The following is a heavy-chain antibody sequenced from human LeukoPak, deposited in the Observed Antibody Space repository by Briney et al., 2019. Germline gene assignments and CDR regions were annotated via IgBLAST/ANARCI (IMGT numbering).Heavy chain of an antibody. J-gene: IGHJ6*02. V-gene: IGHV3-23*01. CDR3: ARGPRASGGTGYYYYGMDV. CDR1: GFTFSSYA. CDR2: ISGSGGST. Sequence: GGSLRLSCAASGFTFSSYAMSWVRQAPGKGLEWVSAISGSGGSTYYADSVKGRCTISRDNSRNTLYLQMNSLRADDTAVYYCARGPRASGGTGYYYYGMDVWGQGTTVTVSS. D-gene: IGHD2-8*02.